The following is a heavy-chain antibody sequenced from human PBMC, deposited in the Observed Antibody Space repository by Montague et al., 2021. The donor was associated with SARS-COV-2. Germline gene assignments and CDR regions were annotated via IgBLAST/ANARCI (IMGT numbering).Heavy chain of an antibody. D-gene: IGHD3-3*01. CDR2: TSYSGST. CDR3: ARWGEYYDSPYYYYAMDV. V-gene: IGHV4-59*12. J-gene: IGHJ6*02. Sequence: SETLSLTCTVSGGSISPYYWSWIRQSPGKGLECIGYTSYSGSTDYNPSLKSRVTISIDTSKNQLSLKLSSVTAADTAVYCCARWGEYYDSPYYYYAMDVWGQGTTVTVSS. CDR1: GGSISPYY.